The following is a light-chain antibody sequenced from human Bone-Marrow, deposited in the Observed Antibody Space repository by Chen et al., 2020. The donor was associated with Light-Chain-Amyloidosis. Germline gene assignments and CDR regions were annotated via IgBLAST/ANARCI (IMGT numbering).Light chain of an antibody. V-gene: IGLV2-14*02. CDR1: NNDVGNYNF. J-gene: IGLJ1*01. CDR3: SSYGTTYV. CDR2: EHD. Sequence: ALTLPASVSGSPGRPIIISCTETNNDVGNYNFVSWSHQQPGKAPRLVIYEHDKRPSEVPSRFCASKSGNTASLTLSELQPEDEAASYCSSYGTTYVFGSGTTVTVL.